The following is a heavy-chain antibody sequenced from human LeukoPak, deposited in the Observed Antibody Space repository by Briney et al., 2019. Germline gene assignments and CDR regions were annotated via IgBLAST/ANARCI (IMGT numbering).Heavy chain of an antibody. Sequence: PGGSLRLSCTASGFTFSAYSMSWVRQAPGKGLEWVSSISDNSWIYYADSVEGRFIISRDNAKNTLYLQMNSLRAEDTAVYYCAKCPLWGWERTLHYYYMDVWGKGTTVTVSS. J-gene: IGHJ6*03. CDR3: AKCPLWGWERTLHYYYMDV. V-gene: IGHV3-69-1*01. CDR2: ISDNSWI. CDR1: GFTFSAYS. D-gene: IGHD1-26*01.